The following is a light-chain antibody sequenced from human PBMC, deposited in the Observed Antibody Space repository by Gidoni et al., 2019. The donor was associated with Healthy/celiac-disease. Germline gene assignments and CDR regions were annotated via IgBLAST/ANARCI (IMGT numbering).Light chain of an antibody. J-gene: IGKJ1*01. CDR2: GAS. V-gene: IGKV3-20*01. Sequence: EIVLTQSPGTLSLSPGERATLSCRASQSVSISYLAWYQQKPGQAPRLLIYGASRRATGIPDRFSGSGSGTDFTLTISRLEPEDFAVYYCQQYGSSPQTFGQGTKVEIK. CDR3: QQYGSSPQT. CDR1: QSVSISY.